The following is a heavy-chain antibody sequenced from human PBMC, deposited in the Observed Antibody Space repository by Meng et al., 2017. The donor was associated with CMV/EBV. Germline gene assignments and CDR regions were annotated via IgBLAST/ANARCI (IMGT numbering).Heavy chain of an antibody. V-gene: IGHV3-21*01. J-gene: IGHJ6*02. CDR3: AREEYSHGLEYYYYGMDV. CDR2: ISSSSSYI. CDR1: GFTFSSYS. D-gene: IGHD5-18*01. Sequence: GESLKISCAASGFTFSSYSMNWVRQAPGKGLEWVSPISSSSSYIYYADSVKGRFTISRDNAKNSLYLQMNSLRAEDTAVYYCAREEYSHGLEYYYYGMDVWGQGTTVTVSS.